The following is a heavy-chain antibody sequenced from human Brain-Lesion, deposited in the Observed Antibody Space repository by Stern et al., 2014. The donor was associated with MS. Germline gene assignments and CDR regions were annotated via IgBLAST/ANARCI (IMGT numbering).Heavy chain of an antibody. CDR2: INPKSGGT. D-gene: IGHD3-22*01. V-gene: IGHV1-2*04. J-gene: IGHJ4*02. CDR1: GYTFTGHY. Sequence: VQLVESGAEVKKPGASVKVSCKASGYTFTGHYMHWVRQAPGQGLEWMGWINPKSGGTNYAQKFQGWVTMTRDTSINTAYMELSRLRSDDTAVYYCATYYYDSTGYNDFWGQGTLVTVSS. CDR3: ATYYYDSTGYNDF.